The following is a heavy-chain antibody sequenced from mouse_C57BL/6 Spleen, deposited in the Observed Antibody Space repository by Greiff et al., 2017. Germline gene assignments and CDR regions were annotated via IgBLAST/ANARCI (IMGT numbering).Heavy chain of an antibody. J-gene: IGHJ3*01. D-gene: IGHD3-3*01. CDR2: ISDGGSYT. CDR1: GFTFSSYA. Sequence: EVMLVESGGGLVKPGGSLKLSCAASGFTFSSYAMSWVRQTPEKRLEWVATISDGGSYTYYPDNVKGRFTISRDKAKNNLYLQMSHLKSEDAAMYYCSRAEGDGGFAYWGQGTLVTVSA. CDR3: SRAEGDGGFAY. V-gene: IGHV5-4*03.